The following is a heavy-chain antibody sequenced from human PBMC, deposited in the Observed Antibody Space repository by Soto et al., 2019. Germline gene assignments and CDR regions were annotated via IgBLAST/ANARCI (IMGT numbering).Heavy chain of an antibody. Sequence: SETLSLTCTVSGGSVSSGSYYWSWIRQPPGKGLEWIGYIYYSGSTNYNPSLKSRVTISVDTSKNQFSLKLSSVTAADTAVYYCASHRGNFDYWGQGTLVTVSS. V-gene: IGHV4-61*01. CDR3: ASHRGNFDY. CDR1: GGSVSSGSYY. D-gene: IGHD3-10*01. CDR2: IYYSGST. J-gene: IGHJ4*02.